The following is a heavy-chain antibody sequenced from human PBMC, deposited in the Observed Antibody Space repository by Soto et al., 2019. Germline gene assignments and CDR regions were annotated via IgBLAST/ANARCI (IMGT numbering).Heavy chain of an antibody. V-gene: IGHV4-34*01. CDR1: GGSFSGYY. CDR3: ARFSPHYDILTGYYTHEKYYFDY. J-gene: IGHJ4*02. D-gene: IGHD3-9*01. Sequence: PSETLSLTCAVYGGSFSGYYWSWIRQSPGKGLEWIGEINHSGSTNYNPSLKSRVTISVDTSKNQFSLKLSSVTAADTAVYYCARFSPHYDILTGYYTHEKYYFDYWGQGTLVTVSS. CDR2: INHSGST.